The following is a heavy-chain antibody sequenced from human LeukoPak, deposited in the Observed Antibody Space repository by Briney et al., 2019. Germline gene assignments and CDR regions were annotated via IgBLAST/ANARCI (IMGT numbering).Heavy chain of an antibody. D-gene: IGHD2-15*01. V-gene: IGHV4-61*02. CDR3: ARGRFAAPFDY. J-gene: IGHJ4*02. Sequence: SETLSLTCTVSGDSISSGSYYWTWIRQPAGKELAWIGRIYSSGSTNYNPSLKSRVTISVDTSKNKFSLKLSSVTAADTAVYYCARGRFAAPFDYWGQGTLVTVSS. CDR1: GDSISSGSYY. CDR2: IYSSGST.